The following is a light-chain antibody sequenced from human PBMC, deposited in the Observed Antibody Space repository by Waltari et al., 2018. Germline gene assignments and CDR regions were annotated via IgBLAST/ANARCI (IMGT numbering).Light chain of an antibody. J-gene: IGKJ3*01. V-gene: IGKV2-28*01. CDR1: QSLLHSNGYNY. Sequence: DIVVTQSQLSLPVTPADPAPISCRSSQSLLHSNGYNYVDWYLQKPGQSPQLLIYLASSRASGVPDRFSGSGSGTNFTLIISRVEAEDIGIYYCMQALQTPAFGPGTKVEIK. CDR3: MQALQTPA. CDR2: LAS.